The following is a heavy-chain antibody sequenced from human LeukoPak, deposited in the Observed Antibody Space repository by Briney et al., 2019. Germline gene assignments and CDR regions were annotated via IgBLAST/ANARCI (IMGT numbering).Heavy chain of an antibody. J-gene: IGHJ5*02. CDR1: GGSISSSSYY. CDR3: ARRKVLLWFGELLERDNWFDP. CDR2: IYYSGST. Sequence: SETLSLTCTVSGGSISSSSYYWGWIRQPPGKGLEWIGSIYYSGSTYYNPSLKSRVTISVDTSKNQFSLKLSSVTAADTAVYYCARRKVLLWFGELLERDNWFDPWGQGTLVTVSS. V-gene: IGHV4-39*01. D-gene: IGHD3-10*01.